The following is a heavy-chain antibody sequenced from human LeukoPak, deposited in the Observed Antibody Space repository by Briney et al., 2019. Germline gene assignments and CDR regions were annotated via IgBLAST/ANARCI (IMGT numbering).Heavy chain of an antibody. CDR1: GFTFSSYG. D-gene: IGHD3-22*01. J-gene: IGHJ4*02. CDR2: ISGSADTA. Sequence: GGSLRLSCAASGFTFSSYGMHWVRQAPGKGLEWISYISGSADTAYYADSVKGRFTMSRDNARNSLYLQMNSLRAEDTAVYYCAKDPGSYYDSSGYYGGDFDYWGQGTLVTVSS. CDR3: AKDPGSYYDSSGYYGGDFDY. V-gene: IGHV3-48*04.